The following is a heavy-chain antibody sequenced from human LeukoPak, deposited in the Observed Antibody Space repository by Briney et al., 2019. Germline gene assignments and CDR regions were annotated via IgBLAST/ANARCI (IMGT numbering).Heavy chain of an antibody. V-gene: IGHV3-30-3*01. CDR1: GFTFRSYA. CDR3: ARGGKYQLLYGNWFDP. D-gene: IGHD2-2*02. CDR2: ISYDGSNK. J-gene: IGHJ5*02. Sequence: GGSLRLSCAASGFTFRSYAMHWVRQAPGKGLEWVAVISYDGSNKYYADSVKGRFTISRDNSKNTLYLQMNSLRAEDTAVYYCARGGKYQLLYGNWFDPWGQGTLVTVSS.